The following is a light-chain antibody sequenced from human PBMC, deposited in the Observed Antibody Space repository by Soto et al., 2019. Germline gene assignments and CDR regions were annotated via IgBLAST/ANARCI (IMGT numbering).Light chain of an antibody. CDR2: EVS. V-gene: IGLV2-14*01. CDR3: SSYTSSSTDVV. CDR1: SRDVGGYNY. Sequence: QSALTQPASVSGSPGQSITISCTGTSRDVGGYNYVSWYQQHPGKAPKLMIYEVSNRPSGVSNRFSGSKSGNTASLTISGLQAEDEADYYCSSYTSSSTDVVFGGGTQLTVL. J-gene: IGLJ2*01.